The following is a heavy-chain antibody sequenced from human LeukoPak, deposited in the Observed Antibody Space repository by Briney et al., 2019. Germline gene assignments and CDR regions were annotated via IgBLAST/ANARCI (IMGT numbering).Heavy chain of an antibody. V-gene: IGHV3-21*01. D-gene: IGHD3-3*01. CDR3: ARDPSAIYSYYFDY. CDR1: GFTFSIYS. Sequence: GGSLRLSCAASGFTFSIYSMNWVRQAPGKGLEWVSFISSSSSYIYYADSMKGRFTISRDNARNSLSLQMNNLRAEDTAVYYCARDPSAIYSYYFDYWGQGTLVTVSS. J-gene: IGHJ4*02. CDR2: ISSSSSYI.